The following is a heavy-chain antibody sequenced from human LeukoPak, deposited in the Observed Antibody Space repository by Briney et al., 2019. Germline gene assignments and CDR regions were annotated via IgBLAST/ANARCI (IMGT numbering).Heavy chain of an antibody. CDR2: ISNEGRI. CDR3: AKTGGHPTENYYMDV. CDR1: GFTFSTNA. J-gene: IGHJ6*03. D-gene: IGHD4-17*01. V-gene: IGHV3-23*01. Sequence: PGGSLRLSCAASGFTFSTNAMTWVRQAPGKGLEWVAEISNEGRINYADSVKGRFTMSRDNSKNTLYLQMNRLRAEDKAVYYCAKTGGHPTENYYMDVWGKGTTVTVSS.